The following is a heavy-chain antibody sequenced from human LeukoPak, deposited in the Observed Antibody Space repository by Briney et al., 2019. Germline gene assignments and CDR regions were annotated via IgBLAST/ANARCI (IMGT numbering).Heavy chain of an antibody. CDR3: AKTFQWYYMDV. CDR2: ISGSGDRT. D-gene: IGHD2-8*01. Sequence: GGSLRLSCAASGSTFSSSAMSWVRQAPGKGLEWVSTISGSGDRTYYADSVKGRFTISRDNSRNTLFLQMNSLRAEDTAVYYCAKTFQWYYMDVWGKGTTVTISS. J-gene: IGHJ6*03. V-gene: IGHV3-23*01. CDR1: GSTFSSSA.